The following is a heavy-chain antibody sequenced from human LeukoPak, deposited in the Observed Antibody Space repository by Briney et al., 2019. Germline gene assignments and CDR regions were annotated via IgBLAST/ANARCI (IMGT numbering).Heavy chain of an antibody. D-gene: IGHD3-16*01. Sequence: SETLSLTCTVSGGSISSGDYYWSWIRQPPGKGLEWIGYIYYSGSTYYNPSLKSRVTISVDTSKNQFSLKLSSVTAADTAVYYCARTQGGDPYYYMDVWGKGTTVTVSS. CDR2: IYYSGST. V-gene: IGHV4-30-4*08. CDR3: ARTQGGDPYYYMDV. J-gene: IGHJ6*03. CDR1: GGSISSGDYY.